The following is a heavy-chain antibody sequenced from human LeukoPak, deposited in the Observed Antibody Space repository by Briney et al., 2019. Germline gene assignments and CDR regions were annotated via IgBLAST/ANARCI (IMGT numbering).Heavy chain of an antibody. CDR1: GFTFSSYG. V-gene: IGHV3-33*01. CDR3: ARFLVVPAAIYYYYYGMDV. CDR2: ICNDGSNK. J-gene: IGHJ6*02. Sequence: GRSLRLSCAASGFTFSSYGMHWVRQAPGKGLEWVAVICNDGSNKYYADSVKGRFTISRDNSKNTLYLQMNSLRAEDAAVHYCARFLVVPAAIYYYYYGMDVWGQGTTVTV. D-gene: IGHD2-2*01.